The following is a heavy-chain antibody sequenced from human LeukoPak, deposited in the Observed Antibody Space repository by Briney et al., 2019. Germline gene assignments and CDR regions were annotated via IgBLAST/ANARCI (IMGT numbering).Heavy chain of an antibody. Sequence: GSLRLSCAASGFTFINYAMSWVRQAPGKGLEWVSGISGTSGTINYAAPVKGRFTISRDNSKNTLYLQMNSLRVDDMAVYYCAKGLGDPRAFDYWGQGTLVTVSS. V-gene: IGHV3-23*01. CDR3: AKGLGDPRAFDY. J-gene: IGHJ4*02. D-gene: IGHD2-21*02. CDR2: ISGTSGTI. CDR1: GFTFINYA.